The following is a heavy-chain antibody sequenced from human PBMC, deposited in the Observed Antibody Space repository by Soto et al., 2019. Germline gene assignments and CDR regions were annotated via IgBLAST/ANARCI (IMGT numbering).Heavy chain of an antibody. CDR1: GFTVSSNY. CDR3: ARESGIAADY. J-gene: IGHJ4*02. D-gene: IGHD6-13*01. CDR2: IYSGGST. Sequence: HPGGSLRLSCAASGFTVSSNYMSWVRQAPGKGLEWVSVIYSGGSTNYADSVKGRFTISRDNSKNTLYLQMNSLRAEDTAVYYCARESGIAADYWGQGTLVTVSS. V-gene: IGHV3-66*01.